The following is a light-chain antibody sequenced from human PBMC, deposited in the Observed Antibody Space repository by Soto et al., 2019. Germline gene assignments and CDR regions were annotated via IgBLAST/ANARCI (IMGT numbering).Light chain of an antibody. CDR2: GAS. J-gene: IGKJ1*01. CDR1: ENVRSD. Sequence: EIVLTQSPGTLSLSPGERATLSCRASENVRSDLAWYHQKPGQAPRLLIYGASTRATGIPARFSGSGSGTEFTLTINSLQSEDFAVYYCQQYNNWPRTFGHGTKVDIK. V-gene: IGKV3-15*01. CDR3: QQYNNWPRT.